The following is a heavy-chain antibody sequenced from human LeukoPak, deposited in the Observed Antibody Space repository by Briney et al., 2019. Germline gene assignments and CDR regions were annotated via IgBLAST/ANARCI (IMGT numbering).Heavy chain of an antibody. J-gene: IGHJ4*02. Sequence: GASVKVSCKASGYTFTGYYMHWVRHAPGQGLEWMGWINPNSGGTNYAQKFQGRVTMTRDTSISTAYMELSRLRSDDTAVYYCARGPPPMVRGVMDYWGQGTLVTVSS. CDR2: INPNSGGT. V-gene: IGHV1-2*02. CDR1: GYTFTGYY. CDR3: ARGPPPMVRGVMDY. D-gene: IGHD3-10*01.